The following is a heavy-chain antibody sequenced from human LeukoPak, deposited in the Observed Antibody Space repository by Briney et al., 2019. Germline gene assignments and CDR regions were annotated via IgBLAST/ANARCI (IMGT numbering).Heavy chain of an antibody. D-gene: IGHD6-19*01. CDR3: ARDFTAVAGPLAYYGMDV. V-gene: IGHV4-39*07. J-gene: IGHJ6*02. Sequence: PSETLSLTCTVSGGSISSSRYYWGWIRQPPGKGLEWIGSIYYSGSTYYNPSLKSRVTISVDTSKNQFSLKLSSVTAADTAVYYCARDFTAVAGPLAYYGMDVWAKGPRSPSP. CDR2: IYYSGST. CDR1: GGSISSSRYY.